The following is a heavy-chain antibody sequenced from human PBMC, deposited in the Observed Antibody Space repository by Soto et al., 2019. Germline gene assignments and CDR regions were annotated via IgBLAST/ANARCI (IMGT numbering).Heavy chain of an antibody. V-gene: IGHV2-5*02. J-gene: IGHJ3*02. D-gene: IGHD5-12*01. Sequence: QITLKESGPTLVKPTQTLTLTCTFSGFSLSTRGVGVGWIRQPPGTALEWLALIFWDDDRRYSPSLKSRLTITKDTSKNQVVLTMTNMDPVDTATYYCAHRGLVATFPHHDAFDIWGQGTMVTVSS. CDR1: GFSLSTRGVG. CDR2: IFWDDDR. CDR3: AHRGLVATFPHHDAFDI.